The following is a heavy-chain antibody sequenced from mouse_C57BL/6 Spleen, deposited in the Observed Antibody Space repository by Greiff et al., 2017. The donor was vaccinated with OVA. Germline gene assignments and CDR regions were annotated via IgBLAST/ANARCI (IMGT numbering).Heavy chain of an antibody. CDR1: GYTFTDYY. CDR2: INPNNGGT. Sequence: VQLQQSGPELVKPGASVKLPCKASGYTFTDYYMDWVKQSPGKSLEWIGDINPNNGGTIYNQKFKGKATLTVDKSSSTAYMELRSLTSEDTAVDYGARSGDYDGLYYYAMDYWGQGTSVTVSS. J-gene: IGHJ4*01. CDR3: ARSGDYDGLYYYAMDY. D-gene: IGHD2-4*01. V-gene: IGHV1-18*01.